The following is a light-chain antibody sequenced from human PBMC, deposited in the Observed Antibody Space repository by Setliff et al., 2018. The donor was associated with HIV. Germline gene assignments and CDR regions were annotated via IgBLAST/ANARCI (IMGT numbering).Light chain of an antibody. Sequence: QSVLTQPPSVSAAPGQKVTISCSGSSSNIGNNYVSWYQQLPGTAPKLLIYENNKRPSGIPDRFSGSKSGTSATLGITGLQTGDEADYYCGTWDSGLNVYVFGTGTKVTV. V-gene: IGLV1-51*01. CDR2: ENN. CDR3: GTWDSGLNVYV. J-gene: IGLJ1*01. CDR1: SSNIGNNY.